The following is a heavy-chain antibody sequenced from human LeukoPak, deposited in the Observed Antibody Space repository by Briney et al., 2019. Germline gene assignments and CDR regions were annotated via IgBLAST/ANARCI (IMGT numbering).Heavy chain of an antibody. D-gene: IGHD1-26*01. V-gene: IGHV1-18*01. J-gene: IGHJ4*02. CDR2: ISAYNGNT. CDR1: GYTFTSYG. CDR3: ARREWELLDNY. Sequence: GASVKVSCKASGYTFTSYGISWGRQAPGQGLEWMGWISAYNGNTNYAQKLQGRVTMTTDTSTSTAYMELRSLRSDATAVYYCARREWELLDNYWGQGTLVAVSS.